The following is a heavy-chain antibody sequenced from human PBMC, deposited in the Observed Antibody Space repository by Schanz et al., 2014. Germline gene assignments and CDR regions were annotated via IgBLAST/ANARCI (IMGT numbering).Heavy chain of an antibody. Sequence: VQLVESGGGVVRPGGSLRLSCAASGFTFSDSWMHWVRQAPGKGLEWVSSISSSGSSIYYADSVKGRFTISRDNANNSLFLRMNSLRAEDTAVYYCASDYNYFETEAPWGQGTLVTVSS. CDR3: ASDYNYFETEAP. D-gene: IGHD3-16*01. CDR2: ISSSGSSI. V-gene: IGHV3-21*06. CDR1: GFTFSDSW. J-gene: IGHJ5*02.